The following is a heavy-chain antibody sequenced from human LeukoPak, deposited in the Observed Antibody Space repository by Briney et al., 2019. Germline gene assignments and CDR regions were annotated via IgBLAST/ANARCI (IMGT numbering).Heavy chain of an antibody. CDR1: GGSISSSSYY. V-gene: IGHV4-39*01. J-gene: IGHJ5*02. Sequence: SETLSLTCTVSGGSISSSSYYWGWIRQPPGKGLEWIGSSYYSGSTYYNPSLKSRVTISVDTSKNQFSLKLSSVTAADTAVYYCARGIYDFWSGYYKGNWFDPWGQGTLVTVSS. CDR2: SYYSGST. D-gene: IGHD3-3*01. CDR3: ARGIYDFWSGYYKGNWFDP.